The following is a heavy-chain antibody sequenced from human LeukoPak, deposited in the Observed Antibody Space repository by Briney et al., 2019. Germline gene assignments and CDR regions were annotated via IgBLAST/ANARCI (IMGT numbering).Heavy chain of an antibody. CDR3: ARAPDSFGVDY. V-gene: IGHV4-59*12. CDR2: IYHSGST. CDR1: DVSIRSNY. Sequence: PSETLSLTCIVSDVSIRSNYWSWIRQPPGKGLEWIGYIYHSGSTYYNPSLKSRVTISVDRSKNQFSLKLSSVTAADTAVYYCARAPDSFGVDYWGQGTLVTVSS. D-gene: IGHD2-15*01. J-gene: IGHJ4*02.